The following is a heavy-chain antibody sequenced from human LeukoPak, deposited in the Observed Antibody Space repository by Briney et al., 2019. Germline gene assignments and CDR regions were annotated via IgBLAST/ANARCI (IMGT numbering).Heavy chain of an antibody. CDR1: GGSISSYS. CDR2: RCVGGRD. V-gene: IGHV4-59*03. J-gene: IGHJ1*01. CDR3: ANTTRVAPDGRAEYFQH. Sequence: PSETLSLTCTVSGGSISSYSWSWIRQPPGKGLEWIGCRCVGGRDLYNPSLRGRVTISVDASEKQISLSLRSVTAADTAMYYCANTTRVAPDGRAEYFQHWGQGTLAIVSS. D-gene: IGHD5-12*01.